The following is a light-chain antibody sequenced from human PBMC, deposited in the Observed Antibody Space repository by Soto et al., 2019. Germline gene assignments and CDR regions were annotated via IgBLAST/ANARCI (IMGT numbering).Light chain of an antibody. V-gene: IGKV3-20*01. CDR2: GAS. CDR3: QQYGTPPQVYA. J-gene: IGKJ2*01. Sequence: EIVLTQSPGTLSLSPGERATLSCRTSQSVSNTYLAWYQQKPGQAPRLLIYGASSRPAGIPDRFSGGGSGTDFPLTIRRLEPEDFAVYGRQQYGTPPQVYAFGQGTNLEIK. CDR1: QSVSNTY.